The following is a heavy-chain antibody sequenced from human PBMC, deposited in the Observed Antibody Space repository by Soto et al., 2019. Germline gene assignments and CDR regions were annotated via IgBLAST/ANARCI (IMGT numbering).Heavy chain of an antibody. CDR2: IYYSGST. CDR1: GGSISSYY. J-gene: IGHJ3*02. CDR3: ARVLRFLEWLPLPGQAFDI. V-gene: IGHV4-59*01. Sequence: SETLSLTCTVSGGSISSYYWSWIRQPPGKGLEWIGYIYYSGSTNYNPSLKSRVTISVDTSKNQFSLKLSSVTAADTAVYYCARVLRFLEWLPLPGQAFDIWGQGTMVTVSS. D-gene: IGHD3-3*01.